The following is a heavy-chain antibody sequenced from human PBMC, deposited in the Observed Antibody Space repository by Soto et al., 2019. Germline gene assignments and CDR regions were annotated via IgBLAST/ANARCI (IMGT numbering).Heavy chain of an antibody. CDR3: ARDSGYGSGTSVNHYLDC. V-gene: IGHV3-13*01. CDR2: IGTAGDT. Sequence: GGSLRLSCEASGFTFSGFDMHWVRQPTGKGLEWVSSIGTAGDTYYAVSVKGRFTISRDNAKNSLYLQMDSLRAEDTAVYYCARDSGYGSGTSVNHYLDCWGHGTLVTVSS. CDR1: GFTFSGFD. D-gene: IGHD3-10*01. J-gene: IGHJ4*01.